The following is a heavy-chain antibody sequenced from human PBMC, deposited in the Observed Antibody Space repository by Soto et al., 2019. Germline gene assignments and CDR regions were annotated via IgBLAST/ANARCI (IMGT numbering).Heavy chain of an antibody. CDR2: ISAYNGNT. D-gene: IGHD1-1*01. V-gene: IGHV1-18*01. J-gene: IGHJ6*02. CDR1: GYTFTSYG. CDR3: ARPSPLERREDYYYYGMDV. Sequence: QVQLVQSGAEVKKPGASVKVSCKASGYTFTSYGISWVRQAPGQGLEWMGWISAYNGNTNYAQKLQGRVTMTTDTTTSTAYMELRSLRSDDTAVYYCARPSPLERREDYYYYGMDVWGQGTTVTVSS.